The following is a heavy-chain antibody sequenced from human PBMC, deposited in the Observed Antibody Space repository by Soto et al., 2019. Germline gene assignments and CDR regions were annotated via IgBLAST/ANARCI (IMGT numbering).Heavy chain of an antibody. CDR2: IYYSGST. D-gene: IGHD3-3*01. J-gene: IGHJ6*03. V-gene: IGHV4-59*01. CDR1: GGSISSYY. CDR3: ARVSWNYYMDV. Sequence: SETLSLTCTVSGGSISSYYWSWIRQPPGKGLEWIGYIYYSGSTNYNPSLKSRVTISVDTSKNQFSLKLSSVTAADTAVYYCARVSWNYYMDVWGKGTTVTVSS.